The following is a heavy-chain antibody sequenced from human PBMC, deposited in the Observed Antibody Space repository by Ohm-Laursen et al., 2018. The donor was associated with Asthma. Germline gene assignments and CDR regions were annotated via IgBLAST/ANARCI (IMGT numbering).Heavy chain of an antibody. Sequence: SLRLSCAASGYTFSRYSIHWVRQAPGKGLEWVSGISSSGGSTSYADDVKGRFIVSRDNSRNTLFLQMNSLRAEDTAVYYCARSYYYDSSGYYWDYGMDVWGQGTTVTVSS. CDR3: ARSYYYDSSGYYWDYGMDV. D-gene: IGHD3-22*01. CDR1: GYTFSRYS. V-gene: IGHV3-NL1*01. CDR2: ISSSGGST. J-gene: IGHJ6*02.